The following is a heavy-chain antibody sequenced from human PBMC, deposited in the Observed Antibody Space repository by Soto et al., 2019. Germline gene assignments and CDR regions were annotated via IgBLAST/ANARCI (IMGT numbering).Heavy chain of an antibody. D-gene: IGHD3-22*01. J-gene: IGHJ4*02. CDR2: ISGSGGST. V-gene: IGHV3-23*01. CDR3: AKDEYYYDSSGYSYY. Sequence: PGGSLSLSCAASGFTFSSYSMSWVRQAPGKGLEWVSAISGSGGSTYYADSVKGRFAISRDNSKNTLYLQMNSLRAEDTAVYYCAKDEYYYDSSGYSYYWGQGTLVTVSS. CDR1: GFTFSSYS.